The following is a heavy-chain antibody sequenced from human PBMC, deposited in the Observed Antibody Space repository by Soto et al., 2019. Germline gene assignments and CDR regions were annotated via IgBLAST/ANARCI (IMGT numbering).Heavy chain of an antibody. CDR3: AKGALYASGSYYGDGFDM. J-gene: IGHJ3*02. CDR1: GFTFSKYG. Sequence: PGGSLRLSCAASGFTFSKYGMAWVRQAPGKGLEWVSGISTSGGSVYHADSVKGRFTITRDNSKNTLYLQMNGLRAEDTAMYYCAKGALYASGSYYGDGFDMWGQGTMVTVSS. D-gene: IGHD3-10*01. CDR2: ISTSGGSV. V-gene: IGHV3-23*01.